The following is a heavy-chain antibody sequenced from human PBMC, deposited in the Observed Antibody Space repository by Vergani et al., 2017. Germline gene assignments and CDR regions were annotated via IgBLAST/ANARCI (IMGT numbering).Heavy chain of an antibody. V-gene: IGHV3-7*01. D-gene: IGHD2-15*01. Sequence: EVELVESGGKLVQPGGSLRLSCATSGFPFSFYWMSWVRQAPGKGLEGVANVKQDGSDKYYVDSVKGRFTISRDNAKNILYLEMKGLRAEDTALYYCARVRYYCSGXCHPGEYYYYMDVWGKGTTVTVSS. CDR2: VKQDGSDK. CDR3: ARVRYYCSGXCHPGEYYYYMDV. CDR1: GFPFSFYW. J-gene: IGHJ6*03.